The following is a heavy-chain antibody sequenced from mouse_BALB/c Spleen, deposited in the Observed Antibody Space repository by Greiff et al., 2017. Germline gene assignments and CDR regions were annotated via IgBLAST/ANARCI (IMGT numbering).Heavy chain of an antibody. CDR3: ARGGNYWYFDV. V-gene: IGHV5-6-3*01. CDR1: GFTFSSYG. Sequence: EVMLVESGGGLVQPGGSLKLSCAASGFTFSSYGMSWVRQTPDKRLELVATINSNGGSTYYPDSVKGRFTISRDNAKNPLYLQMSSLKSEDTAMYYCARGGNYWYFDVWGAGTTVTVAA. D-gene: IGHD2-1*01. J-gene: IGHJ1*01. CDR2: INSNGGST.